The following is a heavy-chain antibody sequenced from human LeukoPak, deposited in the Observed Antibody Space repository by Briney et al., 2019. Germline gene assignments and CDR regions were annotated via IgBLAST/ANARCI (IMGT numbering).Heavy chain of an antibody. CDR3: ARSSYDSSGYWEYCFDY. V-gene: IGHV1-69*13. J-gene: IGHJ4*02. CDR2: IIPIFGTA. Sequence: ASVKVSCKASGGTFSSYAISWVRQAPGQGLEWMGGIIPIFGTANYAQKFQGRVTITADESTSTAYMELSSLRSEDTAVYYCARSSYDSSGYWEYCFDYWGQGTLVTVSS. D-gene: IGHD3-22*01. CDR1: GGTFSSYA.